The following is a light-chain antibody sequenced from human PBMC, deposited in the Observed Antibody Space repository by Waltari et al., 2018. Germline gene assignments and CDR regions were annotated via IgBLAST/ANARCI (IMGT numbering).Light chain of an antibody. Sequence: SFVLTQPPSVSVPPGKTATITCGGSNIGTKDVHWYQQKPGLAPLLVVFDGSDRPTGIPERFSGSNSGNTATLTISRVEAGDEADYYCQVWDNGSDHSVFGGGTKVTVL. CDR1: NIGTKD. CDR2: DGS. J-gene: IGLJ3*02. CDR3: QVWDNGSDHSV. V-gene: IGLV3-21*03.